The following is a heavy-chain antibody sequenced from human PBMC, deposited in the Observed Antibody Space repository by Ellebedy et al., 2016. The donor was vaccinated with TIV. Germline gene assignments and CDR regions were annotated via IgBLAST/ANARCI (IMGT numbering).Heavy chain of an antibody. CDR3: ARRASYGDYAVQVNPWFDP. CDR1: GFNFRSYW. D-gene: IGHD4-17*01. J-gene: IGHJ5*02. CDR2: IRQDGDDI. Sequence: GGSLRLSCAASGFNFRSYWMTWVRQAPGKGLEWVAKIRQDGDDIYYVESVKGRFTISRDNAKNSLFLQMNSLRVEDTAVYYCARRASYGDYAVQVNPWFDPWGQGTLVTVSS. V-gene: IGHV3-7*01.